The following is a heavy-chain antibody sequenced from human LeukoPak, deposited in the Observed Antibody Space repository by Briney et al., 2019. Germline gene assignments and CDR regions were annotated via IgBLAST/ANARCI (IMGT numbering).Heavy chain of an antibody. D-gene: IGHD6-19*01. CDR3: AKGAVAGTSREFDY. Sequence: GRSLRLSCAASGLTFRSYGMHWVRQAPGKGLGWVAVISYDGGNQYYADSVKGRFTISRDNSKNTLYLQMNSLRPEDTAVYYCAKGAVAGTSREFDYWGQGTLVTVSS. J-gene: IGHJ4*02. CDR1: GLTFRSYG. CDR2: ISYDGGNQ. V-gene: IGHV3-30*18.